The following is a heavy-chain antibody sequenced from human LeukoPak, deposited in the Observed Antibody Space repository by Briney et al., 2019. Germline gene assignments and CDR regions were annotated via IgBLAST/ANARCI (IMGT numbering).Heavy chain of an antibody. CDR3: ARDRAGWGVVVVAAGDAFDI. Sequence: GGSLRLSCAASGFTFSSYGMHWVRQAPGKGLEWVAVIWYDGSNKYYADSVKGRFTISRDNSKNMLYLQMNSLRAEDTAVYYCARDRAGWGVVVVAAGDAFDIWGQGTMVTVSS. CDR1: GFTFSSYG. V-gene: IGHV3-33*01. J-gene: IGHJ3*02. CDR2: IWYDGSNK. D-gene: IGHD2-15*01.